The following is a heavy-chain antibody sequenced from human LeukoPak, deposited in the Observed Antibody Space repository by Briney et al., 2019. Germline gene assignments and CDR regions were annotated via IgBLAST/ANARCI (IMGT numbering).Heavy chain of an antibody. V-gene: IGHV4-39*01. CDR2: IYYSGST. J-gene: IGHJ4*02. CDR1: GGSISSSSYY. Sequence: SETLSLACTVSGGSISSSSYYWGWIRQPPGKGLEWIGNIYYSGSTYYNPSLKSRVTISVDTSKNQFSLKLSSVTAADTALYSCARHYLGGNYPDYFNHWGQGTLVTVSS. D-gene: IGHD1-26*01. CDR3: ARHYLGGNYPDYFNH.